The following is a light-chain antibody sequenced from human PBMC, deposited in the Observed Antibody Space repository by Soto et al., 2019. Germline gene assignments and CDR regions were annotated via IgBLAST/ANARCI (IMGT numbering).Light chain of an antibody. CDR2: DAS. V-gene: IGKV3-20*01. CDR1: QSVRSSY. Sequence: EIVLTQSPDTLSLSPGERATLSCRASQSVRSSYLAWYQQKPGQAPSLLIYDASKRATGIPDRFSGSGSGTGFTLAISRLEPEDFAVYYCQQYGSSPTFGQGTKVEIK. CDR3: QQYGSSPT. J-gene: IGKJ1*01.